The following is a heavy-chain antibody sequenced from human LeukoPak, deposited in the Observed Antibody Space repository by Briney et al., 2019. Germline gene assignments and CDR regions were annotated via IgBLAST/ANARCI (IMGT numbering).Heavy chain of an antibody. Sequence: GGSLRLSCAASGFTFSSYAMHWVRQAPGKGLEWVAVISYDGSNKYYADSVKGRFTISRDNSKNTPYLQMNSLRAEDTAVYYCAREASRSYFDYWGQGTLVTVSS. CDR3: AREASRSYFDY. V-gene: IGHV3-30*14. CDR2: ISYDGSNK. J-gene: IGHJ4*02. CDR1: GFTFSSYA.